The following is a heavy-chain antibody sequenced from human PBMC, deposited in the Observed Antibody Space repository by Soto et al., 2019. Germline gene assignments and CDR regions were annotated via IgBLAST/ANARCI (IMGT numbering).Heavy chain of an antibody. V-gene: IGHV4-31*03. Sequence: QVQLQESEPGLVKPSQTLSLTCTVSGGSISSGGYYWSWIRQHPGKGLEWIGYIYYSGSTYYNPSLQGRVTISVDKSKNQFSLKLSSVTAADTAVYYWARTQGGYWFDPWGQGTLVTVSS. CDR2: IYYSGST. CDR3: ARTQGGYWFDP. J-gene: IGHJ5*02. CDR1: GGSISSGGYY. D-gene: IGHD7-27*01.